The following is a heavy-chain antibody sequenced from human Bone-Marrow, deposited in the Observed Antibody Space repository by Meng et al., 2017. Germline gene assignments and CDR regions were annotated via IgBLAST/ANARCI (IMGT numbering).Heavy chain of an antibody. J-gene: IGHJ4*02. CDR2: ISGSGGST. CDR1: GSTFSSYA. V-gene: IGHV3-23*01. D-gene: IGHD5-24*01. Sequence: GESLKISCAASGSTFSSYAMSWVRKAPGKGLEWVSAISGSGGSTYYADSVKGRFTISRDNSKNTLYLQMNSLRAEDTAVYYCASHVEMAPIDYWGQGTLVTVSS. CDR3: ASHVEMAPIDY.